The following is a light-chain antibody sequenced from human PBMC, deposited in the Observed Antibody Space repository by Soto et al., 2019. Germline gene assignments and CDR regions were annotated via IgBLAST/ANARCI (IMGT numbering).Light chain of an antibody. CDR3: QQYNNWPPFT. CDR2: GAS. J-gene: IGKJ3*01. CDR1: QSVSSN. Sequence: EIVMTQSPATLSVSPGERATLSCRASQSVSSNLAWYQQKPGQAPRLLIYGASPRATGIPARFSGSGSGREFTLTISSLRSEDFAVYYCQQYNNWPPFTFGPGTKVDIK. V-gene: IGKV3-15*01.